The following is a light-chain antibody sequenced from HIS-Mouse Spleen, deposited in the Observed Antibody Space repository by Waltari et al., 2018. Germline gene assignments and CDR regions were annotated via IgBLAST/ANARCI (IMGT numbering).Light chain of an antibody. CDR2: WAS. Sequence: DIVMTEAPDSLAVSLGVSATINGRSSQSVLYSSNNKNYLAWYQQKPGQPPKLLIYWASTRESGVPDRFSGSGSGTDFTLTISSLQAEDVAVYYCQQYYSTQLTFGGGTKVEIK. J-gene: IGKJ4*01. V-gene: IGKV4-1*01. CDR3: QQYYSTQLT. CDR1: QSVLYSSNNKNY.